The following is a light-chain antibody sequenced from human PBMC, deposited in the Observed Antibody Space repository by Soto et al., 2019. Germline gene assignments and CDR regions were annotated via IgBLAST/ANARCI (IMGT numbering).Light chain of an antibody. CDR1: QSVSSN. CDR2: VAS. Sequence: EIVMTQSPATLSVSPGERATLSCRASQSVSSNLAWYHQKPGQAPRLLIYVASTRATGIPAKFSGSGSGTEFTLTISSLQSEDFAVCYCQQYNNWPPATFGQGTKLEIK. J-gene: IGKJ2*01. V-gene: IGKV3-15*01. CDR3: QQYNNWPPAT.